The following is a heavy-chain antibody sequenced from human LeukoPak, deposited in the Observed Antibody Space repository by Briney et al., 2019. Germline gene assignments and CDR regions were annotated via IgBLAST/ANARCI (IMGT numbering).Heavy chain of an antibody. Sequence: PGGSLRLSCAGSGFTFNTYNMNWVRQAPGKGLEWVSSISSSSSYIYYADSVKGRFTISRDNAKNSLYLQMNSLRSEDTAVYYCARTDSHDYGDYVIGWLDPWGQGTLVTVSS. CDR3: ARTDSHDYGDYVIGWLDP. V-gene: IGHV3-21*04. D-gene: IGHD4-17*01. J-gene: IGHJ5*02. CDR1: GFTFNTYN. CDR2: ISSSSSYI.